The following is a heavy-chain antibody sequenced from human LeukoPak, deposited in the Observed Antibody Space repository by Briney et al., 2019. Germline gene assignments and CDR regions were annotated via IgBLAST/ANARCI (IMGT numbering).Heavy chain of an antibody. CDR3: AKDLVRGLLWFGVPPDY. CDR2: IRYDGSNK. V-gene: IGHV3-30*02. D-gene: IGHD3-10*01. CDR1: GFTFSSYG. Sequence: PGGSLRLSCAASGFTFSSYGMHWVRQAPGKGLEWVAFIRYDGSNKYYADSVKGRFTISRDNSKNTLYLQMNSLRAEDTAVYYCAKDLVRGLLWFGVPPDYWGQGTLVTVSS. J-gene: IGHJ4*02.